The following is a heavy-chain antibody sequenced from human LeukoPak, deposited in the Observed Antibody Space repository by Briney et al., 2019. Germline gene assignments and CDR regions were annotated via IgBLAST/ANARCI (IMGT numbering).Heavy chain of an antibody. D-gene: IGHD3-22*01. V-gene: IGHV1-69*05. CDR1: GGTFSSYA. Sequence: SVKVSCKASGGTFSSYAISWVRQAPGQGLEWMGGIIPIFGTANYAQKFQGRVTITTDESTSTAYMELSSLRSEDTAVYYCARDRANYYDSSGYPNWFDPWGQGTLVTVSS. CDR2: IIPIFGTA. J-gene: IGHJ5*02. CDR3: ARDRANYYDSSGYPNWFDP.